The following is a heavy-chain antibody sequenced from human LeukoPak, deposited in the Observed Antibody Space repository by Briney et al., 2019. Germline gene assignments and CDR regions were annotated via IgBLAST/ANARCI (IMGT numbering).Heavy chain of an antibody. CDR2: ISSSSSYI. Sequence: GGSLRLSCAASGFTFSSYSMNWVRQAPGKGLEWVSSISSSSSYIYYADSVKGRFTISRDSAKNSLYLQMNSLRAEDTAVYYCAREPANYYDSSGYYYRDAFDIWGQGTMVTVSS. D-gene: IGHD3-22*01. V-gene: IGHV3-21*01. CDR3: AREPANYYDSSGYYYRDAFDI. J-gene: IGHJ3*02. CDR1: GFTFSSYS.